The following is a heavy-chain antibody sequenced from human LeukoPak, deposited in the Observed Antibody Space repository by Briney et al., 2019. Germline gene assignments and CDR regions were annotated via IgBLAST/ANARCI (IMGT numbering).Heavy chain of an antibody. CDR2: INHNGNVN. Sequence: GGSLRLSCAASGFTFSSYWMNWARQAPGKGLEWVASINHNGNVNYYVDSVKGRFTISRDNAKNSLYLQMSNLRAEDTAVYYCARLYDSSGYYRGHFDYWGQGTLVTVSS. V-gene: IGHV3-7*03. CDR3: ARLYDSSGYYRGHFDY. D-gene: IGHD3-22*01. CDR1: GFTFSSYW. J-gene: IGHJ4*02.